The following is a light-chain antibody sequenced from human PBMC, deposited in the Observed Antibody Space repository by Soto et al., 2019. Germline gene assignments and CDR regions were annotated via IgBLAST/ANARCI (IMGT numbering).Light chain of an antibody. V-gene: IGKV1-33*01. J-gene: IGKJ5*01. CDR1: QGISNY. CDR3: QQYNNVRIS. CDR2: GAS. Sequence: DLQLTQSPSSLSVSAGDRVTITCQASQGISNYLNWYQQKPGKAPKLLISGASNLETGVPSRFRGSGSGTYFTFTISRLQPEDIATYYCQQYNNVRISFGQGTRLEIK.